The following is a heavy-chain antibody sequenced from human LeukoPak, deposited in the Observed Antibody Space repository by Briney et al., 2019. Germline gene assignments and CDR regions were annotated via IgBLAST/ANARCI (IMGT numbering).Heavy chain of an antibody. V-gene: IGHV3-64*01. CDR1: RFSFSSYG. CDR3: ARTYYYDGAAFDI. CDR2: ISSNGGST. D-gene: IGHD3-22*01. Sequence: GGSLRLSCAASRFSFSSYGMHWVRQAPGKGLEYVSAISSNGGSTYYANSVKGRFTISRDNSKNTLYLQMGSLRAEDMAVYYCARTYYYDGAAFDIWGQGTMVTVSS. J-gene: IGHJ3*02.